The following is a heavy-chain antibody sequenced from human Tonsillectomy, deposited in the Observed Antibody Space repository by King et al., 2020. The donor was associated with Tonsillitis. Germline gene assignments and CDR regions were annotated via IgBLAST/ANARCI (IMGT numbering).Heavy chain of an antibody. V-gene: IGHV3-13*04. D-gene: IGHD2-15*01. Sequence: VQLVESGGGLVQPGGSLRLSCAASGFTFSSYDMHWVRQATGKGLEWVSAIGTAGDTYYPGSVKGRFTISRENAKNSLYFQMNSRRAGDTAVYYCATGYCSGGRCYSTNAFDIWGQGTMVTVSS. CDR2: IGTAGDT. J-gene: IGHJ3*02. CDR1: GFTFSSYD. CDR3: ATGYCSGGRCYSTNAFDI.